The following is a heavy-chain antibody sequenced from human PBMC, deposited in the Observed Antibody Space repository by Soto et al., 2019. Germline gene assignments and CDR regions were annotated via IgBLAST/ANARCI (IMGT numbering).Heavy chain of an antibody. Sequence: ASVKVSCKASGYTFTSYYMHWVRQAPGQRLEWMGMIVPGGGSTSYAQKFEERVTITRDMSISTAYMELSSLRSEDTAVYYCAASHIVVVPAADYWGQATLVTVSS. CDR2: IVPGGGST. D-gene: IGHD2-2*01. J-gene: IGHJ4*02. V-gene: IGHV1-46*01. CDR1: GYTFTSYY. CDR3: AASHIVVVPAADY.